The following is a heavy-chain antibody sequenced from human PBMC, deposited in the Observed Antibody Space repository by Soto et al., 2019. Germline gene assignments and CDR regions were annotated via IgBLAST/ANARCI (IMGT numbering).Heavy chain of an antibody. CDR2: IYYSGST. CDR3: ASVLGANGVTLRQGHL. CDR1: GGSISSSSYY. D-gene: IGHD2-21*02. Sequence: QLLESGPGLVKPSETLSLTCTVSGGSISSSSYYWGWIRQPPGKGLEWIGSIYYSGSTYYNPSLKSRVTISVDTSKNQFSLKLSSVTAADTAVYYCASVLGANGVTLRQGHLWGRGTLVTVSS. J-gene: IGHJ2*01. V-gene: IGHV4-39*01.